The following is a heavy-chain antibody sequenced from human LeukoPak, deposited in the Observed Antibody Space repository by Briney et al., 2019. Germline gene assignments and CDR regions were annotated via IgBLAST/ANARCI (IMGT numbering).Heavy chain of an antibody. Sequence: ASVKVSCKASGGTFSSYAISWVRQAPGQGLEWMGWMNPNSGNTGYAQKFQGRVTMTRNTSISTAYMELSSLRSEDTAVYYCAREVRWKYQLLGNYYYYMDVWGKGTTVTVSS. CDR1: GGTFSSYA. V-gene: IGHV1-8*02. CDR3: AREVRWKYQLLGNYYYYMDV. J-gene: IGHJ6*03. CDR2: MNPNSGNT. D-gene: IGHD2-2*01.